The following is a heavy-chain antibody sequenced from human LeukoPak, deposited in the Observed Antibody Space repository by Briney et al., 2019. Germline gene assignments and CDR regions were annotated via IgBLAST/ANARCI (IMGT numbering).Heavy chain of an antibody. CDR2: IKSKTDGGTT. J-gene: IGHJ4*02. V-gene: IGHV3-15*01. CDR3: TTVHNYYYDSSGYYYFPYYFDY. D-gene: IGHD3-22*01. CDR1: GFTFNNYA. Sequence: SGGSLRLSCAASGFTFNNYAMTWVRQAPGKGLEWVGRIKSKTDGGTTDCAAPVKGRFTISRDDSKNTLYLQMNGLKTEDTAVYYCTTVHNYYYDSSGYYYFPYYFDYWGQGTLVTVSS.